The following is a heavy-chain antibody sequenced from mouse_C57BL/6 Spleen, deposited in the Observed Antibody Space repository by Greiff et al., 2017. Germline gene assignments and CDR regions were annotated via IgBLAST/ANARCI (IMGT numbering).Heavy chain of an antibody. V-gene: IGHV1-80*01. J-gene: IGHJ1*03. Sequence: VKLVESGAELVKPGASVKISCKASGYAFSSYWMNWVKQRPGKGLEWIGQIYPGDGDTNYNGKFKGKATLTADKSSSTAYMQLSSLTSEDSAVYFCARWRDGRYFDVWGTGTTVTVSS. CDR3: ARWRDGRYFDV. D-gene: IGHD2-3*01. CDR2: IYPGDGDT. CDR1: GYAFSSYW.